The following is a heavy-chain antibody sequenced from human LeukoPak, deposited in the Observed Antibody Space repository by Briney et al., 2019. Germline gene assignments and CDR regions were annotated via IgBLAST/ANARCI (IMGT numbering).Heavy chain of an antibody. CDR3: AKGKSLPHYYYYGMDV. CDR1: GFTFSTSA. CDR2: IGGSGDTT. J-gene: IGHJ6*02. Sequence: GGSLRLSCAASGFTFSTSAMNWVRQAPGKGLEWVSVIGGSGDTTYYADSVRGRFTISRDNFKNTLYLQMNSLTAEDTAIYYCAKGKSLPHYYYYGMDVWGQGTTVTASS. V-gene: IGHV3-23*01.